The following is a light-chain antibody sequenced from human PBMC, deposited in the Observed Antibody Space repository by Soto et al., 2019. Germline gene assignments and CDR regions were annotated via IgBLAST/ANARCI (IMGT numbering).Light chain of an antibody. CDR3: HQYNGWPRT. J-gene: IGKJ1*01. Sequence: IVMTQSPATLSVSPGERATLSCRASQSISNNLAWYQQKPGQAPSLLFYGASNRASGVPARFSGSGSGTEFTLTISSLQSEDFAIYYCHQYNGWPRTFGQGTKVDI. V-gene: IGKV3-15*01. CDR2: GAS. CDR1: QSISNN.